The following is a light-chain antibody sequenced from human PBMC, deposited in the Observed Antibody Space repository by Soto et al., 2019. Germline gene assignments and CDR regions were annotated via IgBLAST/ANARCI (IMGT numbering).Light chain of an antibody. CDR3: QQRSNWPPGYT. V-gene: IGKV3-15*01. CDR2: GAS. Sequence: EIILTQSPASLSVSPGERATLSCRASQSVNNNLAWYQQKPGQAPRLLIYGASTRATGIPGRFRGSGSGTEFTLTITSLQSEDFAFYYCQQRSNWPPGYTFGQGTKLEIK. J-gene: IGKJ2*01. CDR1: QSVNNN.